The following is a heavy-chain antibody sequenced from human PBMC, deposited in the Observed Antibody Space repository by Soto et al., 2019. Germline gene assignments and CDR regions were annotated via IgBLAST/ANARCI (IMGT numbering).Heavy chain of an antibody. CDR3: EMTNSYDLYYDIDS. CDR1: GFTFDDYA. CDR2: IIWNSDNI. D-gene: IGHD3-3*01. V-gene: IGHV3-9*01. Sequence: EVQLVESGGGLVQPGGSLRLSCAASGFTFDDYAMHWVRQAPGKGLEWVSGIIWNSDNICYADSVKGRFTVSRDNAKGSLLLQMRSPRAEDTAGYVSEMTNSYDLYYDIDSWGQGTPVTVSS. J-gene: IGHJ4*02.